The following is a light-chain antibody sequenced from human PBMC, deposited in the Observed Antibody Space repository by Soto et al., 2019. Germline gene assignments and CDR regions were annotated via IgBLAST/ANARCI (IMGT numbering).Light chain of an antibody. Sequence: EIVLTQSPGTLSLSPGERATLSCRASQSVTGSYLAWYQQKPGQAPRLLIYGASSRASGIPDRFSGSGSGTDFTLTISRLKPEDFAVYYCQQYGSSPPVTFGPGTKVDMK. CDR2: GAS. CDR3: QQYGSSPPVT. V-gene: IGKV3-20*01. CDR1: QSVTGSY. J-gene: IGKJ3*01.